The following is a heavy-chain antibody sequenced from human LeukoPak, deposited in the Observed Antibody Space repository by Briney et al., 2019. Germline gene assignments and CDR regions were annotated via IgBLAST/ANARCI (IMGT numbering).Heavy chain of an antibody. J-gene: IGHJ6*02. CDR1: GFTFSSYG. D-gene: IGHD2-2*01. CDR3: AKANFPPSAIVVVPAAMGYYYYYGMDV. CDR2: IRYDGSNK. V-gene: IGHV3-30*02. Sequence: GGSLRLSCAASGFTFSSYGMHWVRQAPGKGLEWVAFIRYDGSNKYCADSVKGRFTISRDNSKNTLYLQMNSLRAEDTAVYYCAKANFPPSAIVVVPAAMGYYYYYGMDVWGQGTTVTVSS.